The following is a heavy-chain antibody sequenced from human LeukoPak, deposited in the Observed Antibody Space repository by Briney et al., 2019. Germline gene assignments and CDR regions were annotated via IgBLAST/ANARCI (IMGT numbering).Heavy chain of an antibody. V-gene: IGHV4-39*02. CDR1: GGSISSSSYY. CDR2: IYYSGST. D-gene: IGHD2-2*01. Sequence: SETLSLTCTVSGGSISSSSYYWGWIRQPPGKGLEWIGSIYYSGSTYYNPSLKSRVTISVDTSKNQFSLKLSSVTAADTAVYYCARDYCSSTSCYGVDYWGQGTLVTVSS. J-gene: IGHJ4*02. CDR3: ARDYCSSTSCYGVDY.